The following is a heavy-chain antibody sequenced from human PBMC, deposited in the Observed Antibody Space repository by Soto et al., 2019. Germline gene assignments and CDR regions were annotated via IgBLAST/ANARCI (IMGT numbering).Heavy chain of an antibody. J-gene: IGHJ5*02. D-gene: IGHD2-2*01. CDR3: AKSHRIPALNWFDP. CDR2: ISGSGGTT. CDR1: GFTFSSYA. V-gene: IGHV3-23*01. Sequence: GGSLRLSCAASGFTFSSYAMSWVRQAPGKGLEWVSDISGSGGTTYYADSVKGRFTISRDNSKNTLYLQMNSLRAEDTAVYYCAKSHRIPALNWFDPWGQGTLVTVSS.